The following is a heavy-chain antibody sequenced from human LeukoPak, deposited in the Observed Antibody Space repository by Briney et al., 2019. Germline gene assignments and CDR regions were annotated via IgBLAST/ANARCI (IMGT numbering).Heavy chain of an antibody. Sequence: GGSLTLSCAASGFTFSSYGMHWVRQAPGKGLEWVAVISYDGSNKYYADSVKGRFTISRDNSKNTLYLQMNSLIAEDTAVYYCAKAIVGATTGDYWGQGTLVTVSS. J-gene: IGHJ4*02. CDR1: GFTFSSYG. D-gene: IGHD1-26*01. CDR3: AKAIVGATTGDY. V-gene: IGHV3-30*18. CDR2: ISYDGSNK.